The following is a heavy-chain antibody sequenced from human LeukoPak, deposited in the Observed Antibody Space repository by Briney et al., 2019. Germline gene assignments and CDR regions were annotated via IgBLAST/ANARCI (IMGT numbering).Heavy chain of an antibody. V-gene: IGHV1-2*02. CDR1: GYTFTGYY. D-gene: IGHD6-13*01. CDR2: INPNSGGT. J-gene: IGHJ4*02. Sequence: ASVKVSCKASGYTFTGYYMHWVRQAPGQGLEWMGWINPNSGGTNYAQKFQGRVTMTRDTSISTAYMELSRLRSDDTAVYYCARLIAADPQLDYWGQGTLVTVSS. CDR3: ARLIAADPQLDY.